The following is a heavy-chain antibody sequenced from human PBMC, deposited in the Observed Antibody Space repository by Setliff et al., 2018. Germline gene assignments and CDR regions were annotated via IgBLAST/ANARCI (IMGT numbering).Heavy chain of an antibody. V-gene: IGHV1-2*02. D-gene: IGHD3-22*01. CDR3: ARVGVPSGYWYYLDY. J-gene: IGHJ4*02. Sequence: ASVKVSCKASGYTFTGYSIHWVRQAPGQGLEWMGWITPNSGGTNYAQKFKGRVTMTRDTSITTVHMELRRLTSDDTAKYYCARVGVPSGYWYYLDYWGQGTQVTVSS. CDR1: GYTFTGYS. CDR2: ITPNSGGT.